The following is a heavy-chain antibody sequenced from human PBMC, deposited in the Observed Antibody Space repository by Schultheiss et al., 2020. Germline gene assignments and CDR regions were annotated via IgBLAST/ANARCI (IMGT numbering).Heavy chain of an antibody. Sequence: GGSLRLSCAASGFTFSSYALSWVRQAPGMGLEWVSAISGSGDSTYYADSVKGRFTISRDNSKNTLYLQMNSLRAEDTAVYYCARDSSSGSYYNRNYGMDVWGQGTTVTVSS. J-gene: IGHJ6*02. CDR3: ARDSSSGSYYNRNYGMDV. CDR2: ISGSGDST. D-gene: IGHD3-10*01. V-gene: IGHV3-23*01. CDR1: GFTFSSYA.